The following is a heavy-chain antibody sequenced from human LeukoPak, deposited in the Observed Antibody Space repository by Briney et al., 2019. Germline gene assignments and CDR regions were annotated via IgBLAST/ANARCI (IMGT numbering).Heavy chain of an antibody. J-gene: IGHJ6*03. CDR1: GSSISSYY. CDR2: IYYSGST. Sequence: PSETLSLTCTVSGSSISSYYWSWLRQPPGKGLEWIGYIYYSGSTNYNPSLKSRVTISVDASKNQFSLKLSSVTAADTAVYYCARVVWPYYYYYMDVWGKGTTVTDSS. V-gene: IGHV4-59*01. D-gene: IGHD3-16*01. CDR3: ARVVWPYYYYYMDV.